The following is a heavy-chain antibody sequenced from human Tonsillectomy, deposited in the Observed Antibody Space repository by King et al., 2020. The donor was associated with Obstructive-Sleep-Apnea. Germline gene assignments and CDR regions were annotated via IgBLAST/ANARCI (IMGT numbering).Heavy chain of an antibody. D-gene: IGHD2-15*01. CDR1: GFIFTNFA. CDR3: ARDLEYCSGDSCYPGYSYDY. Sequence: VQLVESGGGMVQPGRSLRLSCAASGFIFTNFAMHWVRPAPGKGLAWVAVISYDGTDKYYADSVKGRFTISRDSSKNTLYLQMNSLRAEDTAVYYCARDLEYCSGDSCYPGYSYDYWGQGTLVSVSS. V-gene: IGHV3-30*04. CDR2: ISYDGTDK. J-gene: IGHJ4*02.